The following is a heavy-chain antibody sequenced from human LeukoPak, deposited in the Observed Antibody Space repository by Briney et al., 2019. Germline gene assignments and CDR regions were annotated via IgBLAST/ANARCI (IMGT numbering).Heavy chain of an antibody. D-gene: IGHD6-13*01. J-gene: IGHJ6*03. CDR2: IYYSGST. CDR3: ARSGSIAAAAHHYYYYYYYMDV. V-gene: IGHV4-59*01. CDR1: GGSISSYY. Sequence: SETLSLTCTVSGGSISSYYWSWIRQPPGKGLEWIGYIYYSGSTNYNPSLKSRVTISVDTSKNQFSLKLSSVTAADTALYYCARSGSIAAAAHHYYYYYYYMDVWGKGTTVTVSS.